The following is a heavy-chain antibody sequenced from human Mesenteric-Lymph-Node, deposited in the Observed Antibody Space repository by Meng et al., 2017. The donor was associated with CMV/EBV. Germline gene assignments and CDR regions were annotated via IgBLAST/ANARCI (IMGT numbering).Heavy chain of an antibody. Sequence: ASVKVSCKATGYTFGGYYIHWVRQAPGKGLDWVGWINPNSSATNYAQKFQGGVTMTRDTSITTAYMELFRVTTDDTAVYYCTRQAAGAFDFWGQGTLVTVSS. CDR3: TRQAAGAFDF. CDR2: INPNSSAT. V-gene: IGHV1-2*02. D-gene: IGHD6-19*01. J-gene: IGHJ5*01. CDR1: GYTFGGYY.